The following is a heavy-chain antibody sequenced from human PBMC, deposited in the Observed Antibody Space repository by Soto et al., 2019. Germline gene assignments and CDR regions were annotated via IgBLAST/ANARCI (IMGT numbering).Heavy chain of an antibody. V-gene: IGHV4-39*01. CDR1: GGSISSSSYY. CDR2: IYYSGST. Sequence: QLLESGPGLVKPSETLSLTCTVSGGSISSSSYYWGWIRQPPGKGLEWIGSIYYSGSTYYNPSLKSRVTISVDTSKNQFSLKLSSVTAADTAVYYCARHLYQPRIYDSSGYYSGPYWYFDLWGRGTLVTVSS. J-gene: IGHJ2*01. D-gene: IGHD3-22*01. CDR3: ARHLYQPRIYDSSGYYSGPYWYFDL.